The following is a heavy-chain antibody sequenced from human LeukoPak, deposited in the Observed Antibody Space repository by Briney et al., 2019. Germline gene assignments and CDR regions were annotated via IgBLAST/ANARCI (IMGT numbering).Heavy chain of an antibody. CDR2: LSYDGSNK. J-gene: IGHJ4*02. Sequence: GGSLRLSCAATGLTFSSYGMHWVRQAPGKGLECVAVLSYDGSNKYYADSVKGRFTISRDNSRNTLYLQVNSLRGEVTAVYYCAEVGREYSAYDLPDYWGQGTLVTVSS. V-gene: IGHV3-30*18. CDR3: AEVGREYSAYDLPDY. D-gene: IGHD5-12*01. CDR1: GLTFSSYG.